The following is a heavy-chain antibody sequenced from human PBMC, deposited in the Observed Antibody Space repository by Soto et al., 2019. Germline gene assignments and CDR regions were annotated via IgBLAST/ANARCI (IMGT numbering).Heavy chain of an antibody. J-gene: IGHJ6*02. CDR1: GFTFSSYS. CDR3: ARDLGMLVVSDYYFGMDV. V-gene: IGHV3-48*02. CDR2: ISSSSSTI. D-gene: IGHD6-6*01. Sequence: EVQLVESGGGLVQPGGSLRLSCAASGFTFSSYSMNWVRQAPGKGLEWVSYISSSSSTIYYADSVKGRFTIPRDNAKNSLYLQMNSLRDEDTAVYYCARDLGMLVVSDYYFGMDVWGQGTTVTLSS.